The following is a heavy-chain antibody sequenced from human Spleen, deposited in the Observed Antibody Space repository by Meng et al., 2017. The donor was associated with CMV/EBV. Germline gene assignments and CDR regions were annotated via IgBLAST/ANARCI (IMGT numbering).Heavy chain of an antibody. D-gene: IGHD6-19*01. CDR1: GFIFGSYA. Sequence: GESLKISCAASGFIFGSYAMHWVRQAPGKGPEWVALVYYDGSNEYYSDSVGGRFNISRDNSKNTLFLQMNSLRGEDSGVYYCAKDRVARWLAAEVDYYGLDAWGQGTTVTVSS. CDR2: VYYDGSNE. CDR3: AKDRVARWLAAEVDYYGLDA. J-gene: IGHJ6*02. V-gene: IGHV3-33*06.